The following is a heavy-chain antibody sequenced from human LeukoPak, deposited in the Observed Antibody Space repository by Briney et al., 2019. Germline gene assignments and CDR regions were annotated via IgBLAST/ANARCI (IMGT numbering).Heavy chain of an antibody. CDR3: AKDRIGGYSYGSFDP. J-gene: IGHJ5*02. D-gene: IGHD5-18*01. CDR2: IYYSGST. CDR1: GGSISSYY. V-gene: IGHV4-59*01. Sequence: PSETLSLTCTVSGGSISSYYWSWIRQPPGKGLECIGYIYYSGSTNYNPSLKSRVTISADTSKNQFSLKLSSVTAADTAVYYCAKDRIGGYSYGSFDPWGQGTLVTLSS.